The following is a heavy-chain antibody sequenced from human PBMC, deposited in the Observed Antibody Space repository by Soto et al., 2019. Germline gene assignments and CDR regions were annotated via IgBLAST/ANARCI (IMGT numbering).Heavy chain of an antibody. D-gene: IGHD3-22*01. V-gene: IGHV1-69*06. CDR3: ARTKYDSTAYYYWYCGI. Sequence: QVELVQSGAEVKKPGSSVKVSCQASEDTFRNYAISWVRQGPGQGLELMGGIIPIFGTANYAQKFQGRVTITADTSANTVFLELSSLTSEYTAASYCARTKYDSTAYYYWYCGICAPGRLNTVS. J-gene: IGHJ2*01. CDR1: EDTFRNYA. CDR2: IIPIFGTA.